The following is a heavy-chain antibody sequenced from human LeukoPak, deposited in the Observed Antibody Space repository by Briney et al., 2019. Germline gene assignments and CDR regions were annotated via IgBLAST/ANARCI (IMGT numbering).Heavy chain of an antibody. V-gene: IGHV1-46*01. CDR2: INPSGGST. Sequence: ASVKVSCKASGYTFTSYYMHWVRQAPGQGLEWMGIINPSGGSTSYAQKLQGRVTMTTDTSTSTAYMELRSLRTDDTAVYYCARDVGQQLVPFDYWGQGTLVTVSS. D-gene: IGHD6-13*01. J-gene: IGHJ4*02. CDR1: GYTFTSYY. CDR3: ARDVGQQLVPFDY.